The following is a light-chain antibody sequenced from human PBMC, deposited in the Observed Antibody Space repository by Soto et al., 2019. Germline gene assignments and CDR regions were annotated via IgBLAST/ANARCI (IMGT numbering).Light chain of an antibody. J-gene: IGLJ2*01. CDR3: AAWDDSLNGRI. CDR2: GVS. V-gene: IGLV2-14*01. Sequence: QSALTQPASVSGSPGQSITISCSGTRSDIGSYNYVAWYQQFPGKTPKILIYGVSNRPSGVSSRFSGSKSGNTASLTISGLQAEDEAFYFCAAWDDSLNGRIFGGGTKLTVL. CDR1: RSDIGSYNY.